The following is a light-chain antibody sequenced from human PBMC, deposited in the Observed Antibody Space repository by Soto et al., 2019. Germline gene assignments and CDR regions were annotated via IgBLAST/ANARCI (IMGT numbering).Light chain of an antibody. CDR3: CSYAKSSSLEV. V-gene: IGLV2-23*02. CDR2: EVS. CDR1: SSDVGSYNL. J-gene: IGLJ3*02. Sequence: QSVLTQPASVSGSPGQSITVSCTGTSSDVGSYNLVSWYQQHPGKAPKLMIYEVSKRPSGISNRFSGSKSGNTASLTISGLQAEDEAYYYCCSYAKSSSLEVFGGGTKLTGL.